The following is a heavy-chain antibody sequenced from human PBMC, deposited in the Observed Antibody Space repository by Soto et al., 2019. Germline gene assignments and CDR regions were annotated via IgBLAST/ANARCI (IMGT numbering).Heavy chain of an antibody. D-gene: IGHD6-6*01. CDR1: GFTFSSYA. J-gene: IGHJ5*02. Sequence: GGSLRLSCSASGFTFSSYAMHWVRQAPGKGLEYVSAISSNGGSTYYADSVKGRFTISRDNSKNTLYLQMSSLRAEDTAVYYCVKPTGIAARRGGGFDPWGQGTLVTVSS. CDR2: ISSNGGST. V-gene: IGHV3-64D*08. CDR3: VKPTGIAARRGGGFDP.